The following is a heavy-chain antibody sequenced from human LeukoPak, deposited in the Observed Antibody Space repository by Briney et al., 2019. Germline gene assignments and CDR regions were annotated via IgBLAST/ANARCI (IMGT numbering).Heavy chain of an antibody. CDR3: AKEGDTALVTGYFDL. J-gene: IGHJ2*01. V-gene: IGHV1-69*13. CDR1: GGTFGSYV. CDR2: IIPIFGTA. D-gene: IGHD5-18*01. Sequence: GASVKVSCKASGGTFGSYVISWVRQAPGQGLEWMGGIIPIFGTAHYAQKFQGRLTINADESTSTVYMEMGSLRSEDTAMYYCAKEGDTALVTGYFDLWGRGTLVTVSA.